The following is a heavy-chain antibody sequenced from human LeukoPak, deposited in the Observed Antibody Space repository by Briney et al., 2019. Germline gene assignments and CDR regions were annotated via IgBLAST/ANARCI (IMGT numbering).Heavy chain of an antibody. CDR3: ARQPASGSYYLDY. D-gene: IGHD3-10*01. CDR1: GGSISSYY. Sequence: SENLSLTCTVSGGSISSYYWSWIRQPPGKGLEWIGYIYYSGSTYYNPSLKSRVTISVDTSKNQFSLKLSSVTAADTAVYYCARQPASGSYYLDYWGQGTLVIVSS. V-gene: IGHV4-59*08. CDR2: IYYSGST. J-gene: IGHJ4*02.